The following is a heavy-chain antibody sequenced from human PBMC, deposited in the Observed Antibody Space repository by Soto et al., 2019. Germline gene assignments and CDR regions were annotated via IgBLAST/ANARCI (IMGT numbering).Heavy chain of an antibody. CDR1: GFTFSDYY. D-gene: IGHD6-6*01. CDR3: ARDISSLQD. J-gene: IGHJ4*02. V-gene: IGHV3-11*01. Sequence: PGGSLTLSCAASGFTFSDYYMSWIRQAPGKGLEWVSYITTSGAAIYYADSVKGRFTISRDNAKNSLYLQMNSLRAEDTAVYYCARDISSLQDWGQGTLVTVSS. CDR2: ITTSGAAI.